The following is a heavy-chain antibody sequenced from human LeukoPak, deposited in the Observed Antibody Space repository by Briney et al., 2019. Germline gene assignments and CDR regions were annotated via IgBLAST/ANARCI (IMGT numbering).Heavy chain of an antibody. D-gene: IGHD5/OR15-5a*01. CDR1: RFTFSSYW. Sequence: GGSLRLSCAASRFTFSSYWMTWVRQAPGKGLEWVANIKQDGSEKYYVDSVKGRFTISRDNAKNSLDLQMNSLRAEDTAVYYCARGRLGLDYWGQGILVTVSS. CDR2: IKQDGSEK. J-gene: IGHJ4*02. V-gene: IGHV3-7*04. CDR3: ARGRLGLDY.